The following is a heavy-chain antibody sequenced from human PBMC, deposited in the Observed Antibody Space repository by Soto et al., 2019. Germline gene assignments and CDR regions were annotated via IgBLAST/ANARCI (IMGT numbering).Heavy chain of an antibody. Sequence: QVQLVESGGGLVKPGGSLRLSCAASGFTFSDYYMSWIRQAPGKGLEWVSYISSSSSYKNYADSVKGRFTISRDNAKNSLDLQMNSLRAEDTAVYYCARTIAAAGGRRYFDLWGRGTLVTVSS. V-gene: IGHV3-11*05. J-gene: IGHJ2*01. D-gene: IGHD6-13*01. CDR3: ARTIAAAGGRRYFDL. CDR1: GFTFSDYY. CDR2: ISSSSSYK.